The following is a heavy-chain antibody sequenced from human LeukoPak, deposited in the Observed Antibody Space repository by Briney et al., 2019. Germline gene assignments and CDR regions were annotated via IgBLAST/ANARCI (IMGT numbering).Heavy chain of an antibody. CDR2: ISYDGSNK. Sequence: GGSLRLSCAASGFTFSSYAMHWVRQAPGKGLEWVAVISYDGSNKYYADSVKGRFTISRDNSKNMLYLQMNSLRAEDTAVYYCARVMISVATIFDYWGQGTLVTVSS. J-gene: IGHJ4*02. CDR3: ARVMISVATIFDY. V-gene: IGHV3-30*01. D-gene: IGHD5-12*01. CDR1: GFTFSSYA.